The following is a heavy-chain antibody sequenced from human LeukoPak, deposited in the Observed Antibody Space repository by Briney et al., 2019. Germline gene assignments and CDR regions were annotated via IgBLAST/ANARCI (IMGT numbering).Heavy chain of an antibody. CDR2: ISSSSSYI. CDR1: GFTCSSYS. V-gene: IGHV3-21*01. CDR3: ARDAAYCSGGSCYFGY. J-gene: IGHJ4*02. Sequence: GGSLRLSCAASGFTCSSYSMNWVRQAPGKGLEWVSSISSSSSYIYYADSVKGRFTISRDNAKNSLYLQMNSLRAEDTAVYYCARDAAYCSGGSCYFGYWGQGTLVTVSS. D-gene: IGHD2-15*01.